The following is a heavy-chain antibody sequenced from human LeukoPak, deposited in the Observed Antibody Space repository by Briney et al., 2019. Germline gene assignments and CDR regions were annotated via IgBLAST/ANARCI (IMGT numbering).Heavy chain of an antibody. Sequence: PGESLRLSCAASRFTFNTYSMNWVRQAPGKGLEWISYISSSSSTIYYADSVKGRFTISRDNAKNSLYLQMNSLRDEDTAVYYCARGQRSGWSWGPFDYWGQGTLVTVSS. CDR2: ISSSSSTI. CDR3: ARGQRSGWSWGPFDY. V-gene: IGHV3-48*02. CDR1: RFTFNTYS. D-gene: IGHD6-19*01. J-gene: IGHJ4*02.